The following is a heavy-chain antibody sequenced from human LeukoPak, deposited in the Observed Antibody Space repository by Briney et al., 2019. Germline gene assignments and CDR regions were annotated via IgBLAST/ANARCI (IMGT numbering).Heavy chain of an antibody. CDR1: GGSISSGSYY. J-gene: IGHJ5*02. D-gene: IGHD2-2*01. V-gene: IGHV4-61*02. CDR3: ARGISSCSSTSCYFSPISRRVWFDP. Sequence: SETLSLTCTVSGGSISSGSYYWSWIRQPAGKGLEWIGRIYTSGSTNYNPSLKSRVTISVDTSKNQFSLKLSSVTAADTAVYYCARGISSCSSTSCYFSPISRRVWFDPWGQGTLVTVSS. CDR2: IYTSGST.